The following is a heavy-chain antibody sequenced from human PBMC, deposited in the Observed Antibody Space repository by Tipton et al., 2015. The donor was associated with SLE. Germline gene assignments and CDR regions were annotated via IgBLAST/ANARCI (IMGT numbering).Heavy chain of an antibody. CDR2: MYHSGST. Sequence: TLSLTCTVSGDSITSDYWTWNWQPPGKGRVWIGSMYHSGSTYYNPSLKSRVTISVDTSKNQFSLKRTSVTAADTAVYYCARVPQGVDYFRGLDVWGQGTTVTVSS. CDR1: GDSITSDY. CDR3: ARVPQGVDYFRGLDV. J-gene: IGHJ6*02. V-gene: IGHV4-38-2*02.